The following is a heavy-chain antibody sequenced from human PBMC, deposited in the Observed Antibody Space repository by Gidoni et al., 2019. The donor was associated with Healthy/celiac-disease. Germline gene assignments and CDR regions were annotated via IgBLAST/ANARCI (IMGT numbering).Heavy chain of an antibody. J-gene: IGHJ4*02. CDR2: ITSSSTYI. V-gene: IGHV3-21*01. D-gene: IGHD6-19*01. CDR1: GFTFSSYI. CDR3: ARDRYSSGWYYFDY. Sequence: EVKLVESGGGLVKPGGSLRLSCEASGFTFSSYIMYWVRRAPGQGLEWVSSITSSSTYIVYEDSVKGRFTISRDNDKNSLYLQMNSLKAEDTAVYYCARDRYSSGWYYFDYWGQGTLVTVSS.